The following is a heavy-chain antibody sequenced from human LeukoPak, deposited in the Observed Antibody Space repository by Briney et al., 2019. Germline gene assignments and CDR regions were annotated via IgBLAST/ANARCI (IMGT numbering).Heavy chain of an antibody. CDR3: ARDGLPGRYYYDSSGYYYEPPTNFDY. CDR1: GYTFTSYA. V-gene: IGHV7-4-1*02. Sequence: ASVKVSCKASGYTFTSYAMNWVRQAPGQGLEGMGWINTNTGNLTYAQGFTGRFVFSLDTSVSTAYLQISSLKAEDTAVYYCARDGLPGRYYYDSSGYYYEPPTNFDYWGQGTLVTVSS. CDR2: INTNTGNL. D-gene: IGHD3-22*01. J-gene: IGHJ4*02.